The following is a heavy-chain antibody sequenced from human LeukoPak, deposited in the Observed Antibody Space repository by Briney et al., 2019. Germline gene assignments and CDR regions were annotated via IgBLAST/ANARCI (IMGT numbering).Heavy chain of an antibody. V-gene: IGHV1-2*02. CDR1: GYTLTGYY. Sequence: GASVKVSCKASGYTLTGYYMHWVRQAPGQGLEWMGWINPNSGGTNYAQKFQGRVTMTRDTSISTAYMELSRLRSDDTAVYYCARVARGCSSTSCYPFDYWGQGTLVTVSS. D-gene: IGHD2-2*01. J-gene: IGHJ4*02. CDR2: INPNSGGT. CDR3: ARVARGCSSTSCYPFDY.